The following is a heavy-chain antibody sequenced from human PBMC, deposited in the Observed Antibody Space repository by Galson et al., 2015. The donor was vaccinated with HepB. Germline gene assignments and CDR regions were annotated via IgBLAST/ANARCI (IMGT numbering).Heavy chain of an antibody. CDR2: ISYDGSNK. D-gene: IGHD1-26*01. Sequence: LRLSCAASGFTFSSYAMHWVRQAPGKGLEWVAVISYDGSNKYYADSVKGRFTISRDNSKNTLYLQMNSLRAEDTAVYYCARAGELLLDYWGQGTLVTVSS. J-gene: IGHJ4*02. V-gene: IGHV3-30*04. CDR3: ARAGELLLDY. CDR1: GFTFSSYA.